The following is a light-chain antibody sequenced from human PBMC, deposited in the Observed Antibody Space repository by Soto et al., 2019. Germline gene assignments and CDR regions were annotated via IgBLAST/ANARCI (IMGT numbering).Light chain of an antibody. CDR2: GAS. J-gene: IGKJ5*01. CDR3: QQYNQWSPIT. V-gene: IGKV3-15*01. CDR1: QSVGTN. Sequence: EIVVTQSPGTLSALPGQSATLPCRASQSVGTNLAWYQRKPGQAPRLLIYGASTRATGIPVRFSGSGSGTEFTLTISSLQSDDFAVYYCQQYNQWSPITFGQGTRLEIK.